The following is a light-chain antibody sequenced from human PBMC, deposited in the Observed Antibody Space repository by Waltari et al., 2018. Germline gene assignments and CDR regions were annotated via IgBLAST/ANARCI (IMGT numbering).Light chain of an antibody. CDR1: QSLTKRY. Sequence: VLTQSPGTLSLPPGERVTLSCRASQSLTKRYLAWYQQKPGQAPRLLIYGASSRAPGIPDRFSGSGSGTDFTLTISRLEPEDFAVYYCQQYGSSILYTFGQGTKLEIK. V-gene: IGKV3-20*01. CDR3: QQYGSSILYT. J-gene: IGKJ2*01. CDR2: GAS.